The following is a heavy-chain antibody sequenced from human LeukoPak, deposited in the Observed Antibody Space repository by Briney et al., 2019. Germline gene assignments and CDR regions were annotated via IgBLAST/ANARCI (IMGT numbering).Heavy chain of an antibody. CDR1: GYAFTSYG. CDR2: ISAYNGNT. CDR3: ATLGFPWERLGNYFDY. J-gene: IGHJ4*02. Sequence: ASVKVSCKASGYAFTSYGISWVRQAPGQGLEWMGWISAYNGNTNYAQKLQGRVTMTTDTSTSTAYMELRSLRSDDTAVYYCATLGFPWERLGNYFDYWGQGTLVTVSS. V-gene: IGHV1-18*01. D-gene: IGHD1-26*01.